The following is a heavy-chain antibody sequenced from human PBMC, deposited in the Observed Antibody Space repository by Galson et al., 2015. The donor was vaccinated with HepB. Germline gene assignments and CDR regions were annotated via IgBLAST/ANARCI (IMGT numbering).Heavy chain of an antibody. Sequence: SLRLSCAASGISFSDYAMHWVRQAPGKGLEWVAAISHTGSDTSYADSVRGRFTISRDNFKNTVTLQMNSLRAEDTAIYYCARDKDPSRSWVDGLIYYGLAVWGQGTTVTVSS. V-gene: IGHV3-30*03. CDR3: ARDKDPSRSWVDGLIYYGLAV. CDR1: GISFSDYA. CDR2: ISHTGSDT. D-gene: IGHD6-13*01. J-gene: IGHJ6*02.